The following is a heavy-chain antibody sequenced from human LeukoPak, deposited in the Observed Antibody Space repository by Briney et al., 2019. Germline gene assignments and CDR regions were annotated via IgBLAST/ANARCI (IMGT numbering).Heavy chain of an antibody. CDR3: ASRTVAGI. V-gene: IGHV3-48*02. J-gene: IGHJ3*02. CDR2: ISSSSASI. CDR1: GFTFSSYG. D-gene: IGHD6-19*01. Sequence: GGSLRLSCAASGFTFSSYGMNWVRQAPGKGLEWVSYISSSSASIYYADSVKGRFTISRDNAENSLYLQMNSLRDEDTATYYCASRTVAGIWGQGTMVTVSS.